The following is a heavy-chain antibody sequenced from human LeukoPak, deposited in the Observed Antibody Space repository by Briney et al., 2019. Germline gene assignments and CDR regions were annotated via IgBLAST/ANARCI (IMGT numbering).Heavy chain of an antibody. Sequence: PSETLSLTCTVSGGSISSSSYYWGWIRQPPGKGLEWIGSIYYSGSTYYNPSLKSRVTISVDTSKNQFSLKLSSVTAVDTAVYYCARQLGYCSSTSCYELDYWGQGTLVTVSS. J-gene: IGHJ4*02. CDR3: ARQLGYCSSTSCYELDY. D-gene: IGHD2-2*01. V-gene: IGHV4-39*01. CDR1: GGSISSSSYY. CDR2: IYYSGST.